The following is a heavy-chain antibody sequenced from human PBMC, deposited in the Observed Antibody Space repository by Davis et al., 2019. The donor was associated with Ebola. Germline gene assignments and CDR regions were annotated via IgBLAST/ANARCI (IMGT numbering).Heavy chain of an antibody. CDR2: IYYSGST. J-gene: IGHJ6*02. D-gene: IGHD1-14*01. V-gene: IGHV4-59*08. CDR1: GGSISSYY. CDR3: ARVNLLYYYGMDV. Sequence: SETLSLTCTVSGGSISSYYWSWIRQPPGKGLEWIGYIYYSGSTNYNPSLKSRVTISVDTSKNHFSLKLSSVTAADTAVYYCARVNLLYYYGMDVWGQGTTVTVSS.